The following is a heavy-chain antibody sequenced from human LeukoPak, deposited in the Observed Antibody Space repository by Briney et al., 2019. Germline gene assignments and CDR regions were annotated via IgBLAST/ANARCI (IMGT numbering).Heavy chain of an antibody. CDR2: ISYDGSNK. V-gene: IGHV3-30*04. CDR1: GFTFSSYA. CDR3: AKAYHYGDYYYFMDV. J-gene: IGHJ6*03. D-gene: IGHD4-17*01. Sequence: PGGSLRLSCAASGFTFSSYAMHWVRQAPGKGLEWVAVISYDGSNKYYADSVRDRFTISRDDSTDTLNLQMHSLRAEDTAVYYCAKAYHYGDYYYFMDVWGKGTTVIISS.